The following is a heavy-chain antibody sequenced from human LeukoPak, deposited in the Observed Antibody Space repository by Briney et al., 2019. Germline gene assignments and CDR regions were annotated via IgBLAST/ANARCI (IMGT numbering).Heavy chain of an antibody. CDR2: IYYSGST. CDR1: GGSISSSSYY. CDR3: ARQNGVGLSTLP. V-gene: IGHV4-39*01. J-gene: IGHJ4*02. D-gene: IGHD2-8*01. Sequence: PSETLSLTCTVSGGSISSSSYYWGWIRQPPGKGLEWIGSIYYSGSTYYNPSLKSRVTISVDTSKNQFSLKLSSVTAADTAVYYCARQNGVGLSTLPGGQGTLVTVSS.